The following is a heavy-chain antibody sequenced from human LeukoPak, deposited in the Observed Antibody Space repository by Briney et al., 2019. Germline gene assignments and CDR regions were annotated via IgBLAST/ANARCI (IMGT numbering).Heavy chain of an antibody. J-gene: IGHJ4*02. CDR3: ARAHCSGAGRYPGGYTWDYFDY. Sequence: SETLSLTCTVSGDSIGSYYWSWIRQPAGKGLEWIGRIYTSGSTNYNPSLKSRVTMSVDTSKNQFSLKLSSVTAADTAVYYCARAHCSGAGRYPGGYTWDYFDYWGQGTLVTVSS. V-gene: IGHV4-4*07. D-gene: IGHD2-15*01. CDR1: GDSIGSYY. CDR2: IYTSGST.